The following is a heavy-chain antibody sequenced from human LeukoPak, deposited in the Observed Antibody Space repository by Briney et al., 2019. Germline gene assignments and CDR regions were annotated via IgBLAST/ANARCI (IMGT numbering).Heavy chain of an antibody. V-gene: IGHV4-38-2*02. J-gene: IGHJ4*02. D-gene: IGHD3-16*02. CDR1: GYSISSDYY. CDR3: ARYDVWGTYRAFDY. Sequence: PSETLSLTCSVSGYSISSDYYWGCIRQPPGKGLEWIGFIYYSGSTYYNPSLKSRVTISVDTSKNQFSLKLSSVTAADTAMYYCARYDVWGTYRAFDYWGQGTLVTVSS. CDR2: IYYSGST.